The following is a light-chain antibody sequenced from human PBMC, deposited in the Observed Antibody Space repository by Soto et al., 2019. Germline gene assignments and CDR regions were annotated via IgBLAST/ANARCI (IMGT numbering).Light chain of an antibody. CDR1: QSVSSN. CDR3: QRYGSSRPWT. Sequence: EIVMTQSPATLSVSPGERATLSCRASQSVSSNLAWYQQKPGQAPRLLIYGASTRATGIPARFSGSGSGTEFTLTISRLEPADFAVCYCQRYGSSRPWTFGQGTKVDIK. J-gene: IGKJ1*01. V-gene: IGKV3-15*01. CDR2: GAS.